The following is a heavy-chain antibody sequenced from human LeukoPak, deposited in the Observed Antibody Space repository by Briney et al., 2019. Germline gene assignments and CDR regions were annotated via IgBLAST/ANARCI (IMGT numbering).Heavy chain of an antibody. Sequence: GASVKVSCKASGYTFTSYAMHWVRQAPGQRLEWMGWINAGNGNTKYSQKFQGRVTITRDTSASTAYMELSSLRSEDTAVYYCAGGTSGSGSYGYYGMDVWGKGTTVTVSS. J-gene: IGHJ6*04. CDR3: AGGTSGSGSYGYYGMDV. CDR1: GYTFTSYA. D-gene: IGHD3-10*01. V-gene: IGHV1-3*01. CDR2: INAGNGNT.